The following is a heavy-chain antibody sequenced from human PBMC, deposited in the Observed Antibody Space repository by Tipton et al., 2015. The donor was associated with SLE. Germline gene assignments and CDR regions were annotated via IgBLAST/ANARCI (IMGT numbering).Heavy chain of an antibody. V-gene: IGHV4-61*10. J-gene: IGHJ4*02. D-gene: IGHD1-26*01. Sequence: TLSLTCTVSGGSISSGSYYWSWIRQPAGKGLEWIGYIYYSGSTNYNPSLKSRLTISVDTSKNQFSLKLGSVTAADTAVYYCARDKGGGSYVDYWGQGTLVTVSS. CDR2: IYYSGST. CDR1: GGSISSGSYY. CDR3: ARDKGGGSYVDY.